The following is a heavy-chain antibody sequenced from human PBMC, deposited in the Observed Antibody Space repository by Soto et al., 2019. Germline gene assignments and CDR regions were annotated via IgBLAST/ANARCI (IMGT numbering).Heavy chain of an antibody. CDR2: ISAYNGNA. Sequence: GASVKVSCKASGYTFTSYGISWVRQAPGQGLEWMGWISAYNGNANYVQKLQGRVTMTTDTSTSTAYMELRSLRSDDTAVYYCARVRPPSGSSPYLSDYWGQGTLVTVSS. D-gene: IGHD1-26*01. J-gene: IGHJ4*02. V-gene: IGHV1-18*04. CDR3: ARVRPPSGSSPYLSDY. CDR1: GYTFTSYG.